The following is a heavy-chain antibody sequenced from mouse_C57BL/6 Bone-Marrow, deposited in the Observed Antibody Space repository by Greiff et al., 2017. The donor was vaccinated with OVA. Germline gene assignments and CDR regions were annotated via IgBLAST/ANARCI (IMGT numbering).Heavy chain of an antibody. CDR1: GFTFNTYA. J-gene: IGHJ4*01. CDR3: VSELRAMDY. Sequence: EVQVVESGGGLVQPKGSLKLSCAASGFTFNTYAMHWVRQAPGQGLEWVARIRSKSSNYATYYADSVKDRFTISRDDSQSMLYLKMNNLKTEDTAMYYCVSELRAMDYWGQGTSVTVSS. CDR2: IRSKSSNYAT. V-gene: IGHV10-3*01. D-gene: IGHD1-1*01.